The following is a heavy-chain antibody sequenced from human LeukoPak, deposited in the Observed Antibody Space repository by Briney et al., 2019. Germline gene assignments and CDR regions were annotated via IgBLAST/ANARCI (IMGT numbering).Heavy chain of an antibody. D-gene: IGHD1-26*01. V-gene: IGHV3-74*01. Sequence: GGSLRLSCAASGFTFNSYWLHWVRQAPGKGLLWVSRINDDGSSTSYADFVKGRFTISRDNAKNTLYLQMNSLRAEDTAVYYRARGGTYLLDAFDIWGQGTMVTVSS. CDR1: GFTFNSYW. CDR2: INDDGSST. J-gene: IGHJ3*02. CDR3: ARGGTYLLDAFDI.